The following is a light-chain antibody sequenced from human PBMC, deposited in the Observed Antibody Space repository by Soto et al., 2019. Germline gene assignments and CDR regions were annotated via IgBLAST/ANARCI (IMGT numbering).Light chain of an antibody. CDR1: SSDIGAGYR. CDR3: QSFDKYLSAVV. Sequence: QSALTQPASVSGSPGQTITISCTGSSSDIGAGYRVRWYQQVPGTAPKLLIYDNTNRPSGVSVRFSGSKSGTSASLAISGLQAEDEADYYCQSFDKYLSAVVFGGGPQLTVL. V-gene: IGLV1-40*01. J-gene: IGLJ7*01. CDR2: DNT.